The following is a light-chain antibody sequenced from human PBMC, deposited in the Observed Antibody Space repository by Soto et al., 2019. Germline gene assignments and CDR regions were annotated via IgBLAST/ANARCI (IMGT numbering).Light chain of an antibody. CDR2: DAT. V-gene: IGKV1-33*01. Sequence: DIQMTQSPSSLSASVGDRVTITCQATQDISRYLNWYRQQPGKAPELLMSDATNLATGVPSRFSGSGSGTDFTFTIRSLQAEDIGTYYCQQYAALPYTFGQGTKLEI. CDR1: QDISRY. J-gene: IGKJ2*01. CDR3: QQYAALPYT.